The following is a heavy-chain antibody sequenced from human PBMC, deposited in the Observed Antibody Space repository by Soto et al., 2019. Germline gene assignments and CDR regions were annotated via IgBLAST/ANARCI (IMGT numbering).Heavy chain of an antibody. CDR3: TTGIVGSEDYDILTGYYGN. CDR2: IKSKTDGGTT. D-gene: IGHD3-9*01. V-gene: IGHV3-15*01. Sequence: PGGSLRLSCAASGFTFSNAWMSWVRQAPGKGLEWVGRIKSKTDGGTTDYAAPVKGRFTISRDYSKNTLYLQMNSLKTEDTAVYYCTTGIVGSEDYDILTGYYGNWGQGTLVTVSS. J-gene: IGHJ4*02. CDR1: GFTFSNAW.